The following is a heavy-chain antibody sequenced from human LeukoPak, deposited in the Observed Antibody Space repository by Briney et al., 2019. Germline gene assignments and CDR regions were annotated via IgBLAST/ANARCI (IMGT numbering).Heavy chain of an antibody. CDR2: IYYSGST. CDR3: ARGPPAKPGTGYYYGMDV. V-gene: IGHV4-59*12. Sequence: SETLSLTCTVSGGSISSYYWSWIRQPPGKGLEWIGYIYYSGSTNYNPSLKSRVTISVDTSKNQFSLKLSSVTAADTAVYYCARGPPAKPGTGYYYGMDVWGQGTTVTVSS. CDR1: GGSISSYY. D-gene: IGHD2-2*01. J-gene: IGHJ6*02.